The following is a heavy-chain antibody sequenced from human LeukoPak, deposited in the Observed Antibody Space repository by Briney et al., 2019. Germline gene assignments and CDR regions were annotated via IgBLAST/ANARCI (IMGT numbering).Heavy chain of an antibody. J-gene: IGHJ3*02. Sequence: SETLSLTCAVYGGSFSGYYWNWIRQPPGKGLEWIGEINHSGSTNYNPSLKSRVTISLDTSRNQFSLKLNSVTAADTAVYYCAKSNGYGLVDIWGQGTMVTVSS. D-gene: IGHD3-10*01. CDR2: INHSGST. V-gene: IGHV4-34*01. CDR3: AKSNGYGLVDI. CDR1: GGSFSGYY.